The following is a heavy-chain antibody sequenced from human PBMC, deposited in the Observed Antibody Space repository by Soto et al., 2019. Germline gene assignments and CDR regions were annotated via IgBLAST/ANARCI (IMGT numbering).Heavy chain of an antibody. Sequence: QVQLVQSGAEVKKPGASVKVSCTASGNTFTRHYMHWVRQAPVQGLEWMGMSNPSGGTTTYAQRFQGRVTMTRDTSTSTVYMELSSLRSEDTAVYYCARDSRALLWFGELYPYGMDVWCQGTTVTVSS. CDR1: GNTFTRHY. J-gene: IGHJ6*02. CDR2: SNPSGGTT. CDR3: ARDSRALLWFGELYPYGMDV. D-gene: IGHD3-10*01. V-gene: IGHV1-46*01.